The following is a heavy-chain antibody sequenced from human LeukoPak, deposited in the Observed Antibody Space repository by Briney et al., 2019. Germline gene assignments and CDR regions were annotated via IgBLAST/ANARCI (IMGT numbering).Heavy chain of an antibody. CDR2: ISSSSSYI. D-gene: IGHD2-15*01. V-gene: IGHV3-21*01. Sequence: GGSLRLSCAASGFTFSSYSMNRVRQAPGKGLEWVSSISSSSSYIYYADSVKGRFTISRDNAKNSLYLQMNSLRAEDTAVYYCAREYYCSGGSCYPRAFDIWGQGTMVTVSS. CDR1: GFTFSSYS. J-gene: IGHJ3*02. CDR3: AREYYCSGGSCYPRAFDI.